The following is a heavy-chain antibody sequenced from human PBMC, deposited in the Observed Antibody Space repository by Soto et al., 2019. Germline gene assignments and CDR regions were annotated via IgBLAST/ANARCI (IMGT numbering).Heavy chain of an antibody. Sequence: GASVQVSCKASGGAFGSYAISWVQQAPGQGLEWMGGIIPIFGTANYAQKFQGRVTITADESTSTAYMELSSLRSEDTAVYYCATTRNYDSSGYYYDWGQGTLVTVSS. V-gene: IGHV1-69*13. CDR3: ATTRNYDSSGYYYD. J-gene: IGHJ4*02. D-gene: IGHD3-22*01. CDR1: GGAFGSYA. CDR2: IIPIFGTA.